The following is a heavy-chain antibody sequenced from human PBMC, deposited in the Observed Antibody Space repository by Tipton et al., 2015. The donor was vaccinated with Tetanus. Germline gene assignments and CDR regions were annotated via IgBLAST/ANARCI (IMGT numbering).Heavy chain of an antibody. CDR1: GGSISYYY. CDR2: IYYNGST. V-gene: IGHV4-59*01. Sequence: LSLTCSVSGGSISYYYFLFLLPSPPPFLSFLCHIYYNGSTKYNPSLKSRVTVPLDTSKKHFSLRLSSVTAADTAVYYCARGGLCVGPACAGISPLLDVWGRGTLVTVSS. J-gene: IGHJ2*01. CDR3: ARGGLCVGPACAGISPLLDV. D-gene: IGHD2-15*01.